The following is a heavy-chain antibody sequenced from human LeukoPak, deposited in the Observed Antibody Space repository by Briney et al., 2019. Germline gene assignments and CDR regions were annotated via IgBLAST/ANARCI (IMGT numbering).Heavy chain of an antibody. CDR3: ARQWLVYFDY. J-gene: IGHJ4*02. Sequence: PSETLSLTCTASGGSISSSSYYWGWICQPPGKGLEWIGSIYYSGSTYYNPSLKSRVTISVDTSKNQFSLKLSSVTAADTAVYYCARQWLVYFDYWGQGTLVTVSS. V-gene: IGHV4-39*01. CDR2: IYYSGST. CDR1: GGSISSSSYY. D-gene: IGHD6-19*01.